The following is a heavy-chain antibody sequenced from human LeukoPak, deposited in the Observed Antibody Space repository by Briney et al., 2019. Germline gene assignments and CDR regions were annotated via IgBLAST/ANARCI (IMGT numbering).Heavy chain of an antibody. CDR2: IRSKAYGGTT. D-gene: IGHD6-19*01. V-gene: IGHV3-49*04. Sequence: QTGGSLRLSCTASGFTFGDYAMSWVRQAPGKGLEWVGFIRSKAYGGTTEYAASVKGRFTISRDDSKSIAYLQMNSLKTEDTAVYYCTRDGQWLVSNRYYYYYMDVWGKGTTVTVSS. J-gene: IGHJ6*03. CDR3: TRDGQWLVSNRYYYYYMDV. CDR1: GFTFGDYA.